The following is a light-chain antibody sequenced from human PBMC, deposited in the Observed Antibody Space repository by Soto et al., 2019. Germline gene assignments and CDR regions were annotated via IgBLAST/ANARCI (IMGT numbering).Light chain of an antibody. J-gene: IGKJ4*01. CDR2: DAS. CDR1: QGIGSA. CDR3: QQFNV. Sequence: AIQLNQSPSSLSASVGDRVTITCRASQGIGSALAWYQQKPGKAPKLLIYDASSLESGVPSRFSGSGSGTDFTLTISSLQPEDFATYYCQQFNVFGGGTKVDIK. V-gene: IGKV1-13*02.